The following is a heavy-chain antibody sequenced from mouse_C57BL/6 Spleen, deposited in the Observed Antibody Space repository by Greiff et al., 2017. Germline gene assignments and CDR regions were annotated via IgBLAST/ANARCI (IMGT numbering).Heavy chain of an antibody. V-gene: IGHV1-63*01. Sequence: VKVVESGAELVRPGTSVKMSCKASGYTFTNYWIGWAKQRPGHGLEWIGDIYPGGGYTNYNEKFKGKATLTADKSSSTAYMQFSSLTSEDSAIYYCARIYGSSSYYFDYWGQGTTLTVSS. J-gene: IGHJ2*01. D-gene: IGHD1-1*01. CDR2: IYPGGGYT. CDR1: GYTFTNYW. CDR3: ARIYGSSSYYFDY.